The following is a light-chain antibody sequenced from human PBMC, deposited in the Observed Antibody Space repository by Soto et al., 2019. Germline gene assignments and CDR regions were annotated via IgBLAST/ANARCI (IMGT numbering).Light chain of an antibody. CDR1: QTISSW. J-gene: IGKJ1*01. Sequence: DIQMTQSPSTLSGSVGDRVTITCRASQTISSWLAWYQQKPGKAPKLLIYKASTLKSGVPSRFSGSGSGTEFTLTISSLQPYDFATSYCQHYKSYSEAFCQGTKVELK. CDR3: QHYKSYSEA. V-gene: IGKV1-5*03. CDR2: KAS.